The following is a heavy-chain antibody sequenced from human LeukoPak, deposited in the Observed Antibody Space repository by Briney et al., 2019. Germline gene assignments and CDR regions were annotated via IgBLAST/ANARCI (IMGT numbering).Heavy chain of an antibody. CDR1: GDSISNYY. J-gene: IGHJ4*02. CDR2: IYTSGNN. D-gene: IGHD6-13*01. CDR3: ARDGSHGYSDSYYGY. Sequence: PSETLSLTCTVSGDSISNYYWSWIRQPAGKGLEWLGHIYTSGNNNYNPSLKSRVTMSVDTSKNQFSLKLSSVTAADTAVYYCARDGSHGYSDSYYGYWGQGTLVTVSS. V-gene: IGHV4-4*07.